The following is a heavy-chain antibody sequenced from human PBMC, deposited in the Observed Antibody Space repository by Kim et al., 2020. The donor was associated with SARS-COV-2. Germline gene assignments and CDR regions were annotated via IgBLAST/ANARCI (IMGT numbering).Heavy chain of an antibody. D-gene: IGHD6-6*01. CDR1: GGSFSGYY. CDR3: ARIAARPRRWYYYYGMDV. V-gene: IGHV4-34*01. J-gene: IGHJ6*02. CDR2: INHSGST. Sequence: SETLSLTCAVYGGSFSGYYWSWIRQPPGKGLEWIGEINHSGSTNYNPSLKSRVTISVDTSKNQFSLKLSSVTAADTAVYYCARIAARPRRWYYYYGMDVWGQGTTVTVSS.